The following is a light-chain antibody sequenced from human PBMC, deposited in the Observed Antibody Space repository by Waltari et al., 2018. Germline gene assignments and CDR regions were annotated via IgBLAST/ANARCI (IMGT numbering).Light chain of an antibody. CDR1: QDITNY. J-gene: IGKJ3*01. CDR2: DAS. V-gene: IGKV1-33*01. Sequence: DIQLTQSPPSLSASGGDSVTITCRASQDITNYLNWYQQKPGKAPKLLIHDASKLEIGVPSRFSGSQSGTHFTLTISSLQPEDIGTYYCQRYDNLPIFAFGPGTKVEI. CDR3: QRYDNLPIFA.